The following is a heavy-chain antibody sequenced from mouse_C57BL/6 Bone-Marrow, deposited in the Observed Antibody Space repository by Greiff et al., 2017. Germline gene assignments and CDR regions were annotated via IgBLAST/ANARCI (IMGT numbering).Heavy chain of an antibody. J-gene: IGHJ1*03. CDR3: ARDEAVRRDFDV. D-gene: IGHD2-14*01. Sequence: DVKLQESGGGLVKPGGSLKLSCAASGFTFSSYAMSWVRQTPEKRLEWVATISDGGSYTYYPDNVKGRFTISRDNAKNNLYLQMSHLKSEDTAMYYCARDEAVRRDFDVWGTGTTVTVSS. V-gene: IGHV5-4*01. CDR1: GFTFSSYA. CDR2: ISDGGSYT.